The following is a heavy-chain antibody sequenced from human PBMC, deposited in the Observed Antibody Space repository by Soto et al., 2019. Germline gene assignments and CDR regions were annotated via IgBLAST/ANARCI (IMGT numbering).Heavy chain of an antibody. Sequence: SETLSLTCTVSGGSITSSYYWGWIRQPPGKGLEWIGSIYYSGSTYYNPSLKSRVTISVDTSKNQFSLKLSSVTAADTAVYYCATIPATTILTDYRGQGPLVTVS. CDR1: GGSITSSYY. J-gene: IGHJ4*02. CDR3: ATIPATTILTDY. CDR2: IYYSGST. D-gene: IGHD2-2*02. V-gene: IGHV4-39*01.